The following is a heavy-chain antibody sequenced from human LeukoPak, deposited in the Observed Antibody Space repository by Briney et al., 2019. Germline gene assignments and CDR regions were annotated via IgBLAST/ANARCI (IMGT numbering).Heavy chain of an antibody. J-gene: IGHJ3*02. V-gene: IGHV3-30*02. CDR3: AKGEFCLDAFDI. Sequence: GGSLRLSSAASGFTFNTYGMHWVRQAQGKGLEGVAFIRYDGSNKYYADSVKGRFTISRDNSKNTLYLQMKSLRAEDTAVYFCAKGEFCLDAFDIWGQGTLVTVS. D-gene: IGHD3-16*01. CDR1: GFTFNTYG. CDR2: IRYDGSNK.